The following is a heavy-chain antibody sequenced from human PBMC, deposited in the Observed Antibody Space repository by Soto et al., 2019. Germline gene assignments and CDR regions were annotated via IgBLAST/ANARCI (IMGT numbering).Heavy chain of an antibody. V-gene: IGHV4-59*01. CDR1: GGSISSYY. J-gene: IGHJ4*02. Sequence: SETLSLTCTVSGGSISSYYWSWIRQPPGKGLEWIGYIYYSGSTNYNPSLKSRVTISVDTSKNQFSLKLSSVTAADTAVYYCAREKFARFDYWGQGTLVTVSS. CDR2: IYYSGST. D-gene: IGHD2-21*01. CDR3: AREKFARFDY.